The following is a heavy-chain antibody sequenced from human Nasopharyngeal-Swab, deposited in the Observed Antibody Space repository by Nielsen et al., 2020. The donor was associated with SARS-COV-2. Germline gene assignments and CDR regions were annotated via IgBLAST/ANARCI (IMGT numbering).Heavy chain of an antibody. CDR3: ARVGGGSYYFDY. J-gene: IGHJ4*02. CDR2: IYYSGST. D-gene: IGHD1-26*01. V-gene: IGHV4-31*02. Sequence: WIRQPPGKGLEWIGYIYYSGSTYYNPSLKSRVTISVDTSKNQFSLKLSSVTAADTAVYYCARVGGGSYYFDYWGQGTLVTVFS.